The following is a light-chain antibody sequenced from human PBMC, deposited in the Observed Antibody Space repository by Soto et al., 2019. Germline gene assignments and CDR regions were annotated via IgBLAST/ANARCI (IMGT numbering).Light chain of an antibody. Sequence: IQMTQTPSSLSASTGDRVTITCRASQGISSYLAWYQQKPGKAPKLLIYAASTLQSGVPSRFSGSGSGTDFTLTISCLQSEDFATYYCQQYYSYPLTSCQGTRLEI. CDR2: AAS. V-gene: IGKV1-8*01. J-gene: IGKJ5*01. CDR1: QGISSY. CDR3: QQYYSYPLT.